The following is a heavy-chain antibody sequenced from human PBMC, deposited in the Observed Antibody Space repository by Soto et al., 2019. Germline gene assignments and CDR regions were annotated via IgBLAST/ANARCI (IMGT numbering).Heavy chain of an antibody. CDR1: GFTFSSYS. J-gene: IGHJ4*02. Sequence: GGSLRLSCAASGFTFSSYSMNWVRQAPGKGLEWVSSISSSSSYIYYADSVKGRFTISRDNAKNSLYLQMNSLRAEDTAVYYCARDLRYCSSTSCYNDYWGQGTLVTVSS. D-gene: IGHD2-2*02. V-gene: IGHV3-21*01. CDR2: ISSSSSYI. CDR3: ARDLRYCSSTSCYNDY.